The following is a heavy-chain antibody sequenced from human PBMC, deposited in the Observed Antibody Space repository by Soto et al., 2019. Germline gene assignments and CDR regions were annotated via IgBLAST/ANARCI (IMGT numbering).Heavy chain of an antibody. D-gene: IGHD2-21*02. J-gene: IGHJ4*02. Sequence: SETLSLTCTVSGGSISSSSYYWGWIRQPPGKGLEWIGSIYYSGSTYYNPSLKSRVTISVDTSKNQFSLKLSSVTAADTAVYYCARSIVVVTAFDYWGQGTLVTVSS. V-gene: IGHV4-39*01. CDR3: ARSIVVVTAFDY. CDR1: GGSISSSSYY. CDR2: IYYSGST.